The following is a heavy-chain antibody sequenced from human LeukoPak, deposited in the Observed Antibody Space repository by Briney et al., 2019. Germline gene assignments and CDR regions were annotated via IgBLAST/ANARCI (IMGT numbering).Heavy chain of an antibody. Sequence: GGSLSLSCAASGFTVSSNYMSWVRQAPGKGLEWVSVIYSGGSTYYADSVKGRFTISRDNSKNTLYLQMNSLRAEDTAVYYCARDASYCSGGSCYYDYWGQGTLVTVSS. J-gene: IGHJ4*02. CDR1: GFTVSSNY. D-gene: IGHD2-15*01. CDR2: IYSGGST. CDR3: ARDASYCSGGSCYYDY. V-gene: IGHV3-53*01.